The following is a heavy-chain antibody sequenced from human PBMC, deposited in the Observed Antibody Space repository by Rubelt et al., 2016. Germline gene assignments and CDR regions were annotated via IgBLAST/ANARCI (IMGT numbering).Heavy chain of an antibody. CDR3: AHRRGDVDQRNFDY. CDR2: IYWDDDK. CDR1: GFSLSTSGVG. V-gene: IGHV2-5*05. Sequence: QITLKESGPTLVKPTQTLTLTCTFSGFSLSTSGVGVGWIRQPPGKALEWLALIYWDDDKRYGPSLKSRLTITKASAKNQAVLTMTNMDPVDTATYYCAHRRGDVDQRNFDYWGQGTLVTVSS. J-gene: IGHJ4*02. D-gene: IGHD1-1*01.